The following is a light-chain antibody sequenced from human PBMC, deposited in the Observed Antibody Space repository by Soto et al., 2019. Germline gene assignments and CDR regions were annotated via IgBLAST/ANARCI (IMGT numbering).Light chain of an antibody. CDR1: QSVNSRF. V-gene: IGKV3-20*01. CDR3: QHYDGPPFT. J-gene: IGKJ3*01. CDR2: GVS. Sequence: EIVLTQSPGTLSLSPGERATLSCRASQSVNSRFLAWYQQKPGQAPSLLIYGVSSRATGIPDRFSGSGSGTDFNLIISRLEPEDFAVYYCQHYDGPPFTFGPGTKVDIK.